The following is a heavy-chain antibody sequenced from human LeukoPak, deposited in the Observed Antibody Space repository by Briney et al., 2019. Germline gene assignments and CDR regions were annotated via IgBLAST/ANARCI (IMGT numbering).Heavy chain of an antibody. CDR3: AGDLATWFGESLYYYYYGMDV. D-gene: IGHD3-10*01. J-gene: IGHJ6*02. CDR1: GFTFSSYG. CDR2: ISYDGSNK. V-gene: IGHV3-30*03. Sequence: GRSLRLSCAASGFTFSSYGMHWVRQAPGKGLEWVAVISYDGSNKYYADSVKGRFTISRDNSKNTLYLQMNSLRAEDTAVYYCAGDLATWFGESLYYYYYGMDVWGQGTTVTVSS.